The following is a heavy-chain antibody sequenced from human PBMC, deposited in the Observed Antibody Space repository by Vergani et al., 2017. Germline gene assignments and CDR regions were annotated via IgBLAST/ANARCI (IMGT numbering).Heavy chain of an antibody. D-gene: IGHD2-8*01. CDR1: GGSISSGGYY. V-gene: IGHV4-31*03. CDR3: ARDPVTRNGFSSPQAVWGAEDHYMDV. Sequence: QVQLQESGPGLVKPSQTLSLTCTVSGGSISSGGYYWSWIRQHPGKGLEWIGYIYYSGSTYYNPSLKSRVTISVDTSKNQFSLKLSSVTAADTAVYYCARDPVTRNGFSSPQAVWGAEDHYMDVWGKGTTVTVSS. CDR2: IYYSGST. J-gene: IGHJ6*03.